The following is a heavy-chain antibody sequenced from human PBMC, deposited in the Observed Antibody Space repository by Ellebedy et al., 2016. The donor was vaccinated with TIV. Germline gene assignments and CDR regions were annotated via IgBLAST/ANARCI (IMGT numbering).Heavy chain of an antibody. CDR3: ATGIAAAGTASRFWFNP. Sequence: SETLSLXXTVSGGSISSSSYYWGWIRQPPGKGLEWIGSIYYSGSTYYNPSLKSRVTISVDTSKNQFSLKLSSVTAADTAVYYCATGIAAAGTASRFWFNPWGQGTLVTVSS. V-gene: IGHV4-39*01. CDR1: GGSISSSSYY. D-gene: IGHD6-13*01. CDR2: IYYSGST. J-gene: IGHJ5*02.